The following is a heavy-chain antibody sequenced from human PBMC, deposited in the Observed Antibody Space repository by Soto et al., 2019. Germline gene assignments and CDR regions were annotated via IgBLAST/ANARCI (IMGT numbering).Heavy chain of an antibody. Sequence: GGSLRLSCAASGFTFSNAWMSWVRQAPGKGLEWVGRIKSKTDGGTTDYAAPVKGRFTISRDDSKNTLYLQMNSLKTEDTAVYYCTTGVAAAGIIYYYYGMDVWGQGTKVTVSS. J-gene: IGHJ6*02. CDR2: IKSKTDGGTT. D-gene: IGHD6-13*01. V-gene: IGHV3-15*01. CDR3: TTGVAAAGIIYYYYGMDV. CDR1: GFTFSNAW.